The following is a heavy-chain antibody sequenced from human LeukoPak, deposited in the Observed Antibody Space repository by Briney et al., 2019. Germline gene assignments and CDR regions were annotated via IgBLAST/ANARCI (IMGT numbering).Heavy chain of an antibody. J-gene: IGHJ6*03. D-gene: IGHD6-6*01. V-gene: IGHV5-51*01. CDR1: GYTFTNYW. CDR3: ARYYSSSSAAMDV. CDR2: IYPGDSDT. Sequence: GESLKISCKASGYTFTNYWIGWVRQMPGKGLEWMGIIYPGDSDTKYSPSFQGQVTFSADKSISTAYLQWSSLKASDTAMYYCARYYSSSSAAMDVWGKGTTVTVSS.